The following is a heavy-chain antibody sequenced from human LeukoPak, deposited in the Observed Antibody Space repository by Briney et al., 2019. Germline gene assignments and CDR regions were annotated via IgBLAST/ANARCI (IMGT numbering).Heavy chain of an antibody. CDR1: GFTFSSYW. D-gene: IGHD6-6*01. CDR2: IKQDGSEQ. J-gene: IGHJ6*02. V-gene: IGHV3-7*05. Sequence: GGSLRLSCAASGFTFSSYWMSWVRQAPGKGLEWVANIKQDGSEQVYVDSVKGRFTISRDNAKNSLFLQMNTLRAEDTAVYYCARDPYSSTWSYGMDVWGQGTTVTVSS. CDR3: ARDPYSSTWSYGMDV.